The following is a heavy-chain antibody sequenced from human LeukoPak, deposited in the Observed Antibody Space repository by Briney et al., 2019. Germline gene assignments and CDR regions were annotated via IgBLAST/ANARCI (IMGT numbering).Heavy chain of an antibody. V-gene: IGHV1-69*13. CDR2: IIPIFGTA. CDR1: GYTFTGYY. J-gene: IGHJ4*02. D-gene: IGHD2-2*01. Sequence: SVKVSCKASGYTFTGYYMHWVRQAPGQGLEWMGGIIPIFGTANYAQKFQGRVTITADESTSTAYMELSSLRSEDTAVYYCAVYCSSTSCYLDYWGQGTLVTVSS. CDR3: AVYCSSTSCYLDY.